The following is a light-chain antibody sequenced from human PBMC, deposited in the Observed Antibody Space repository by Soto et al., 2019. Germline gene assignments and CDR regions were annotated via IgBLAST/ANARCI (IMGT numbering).Light chain of an antibody. Sequence: EAVLTQSPGTLSLSPGQSATLSCRASQRVSTSFIAWYQQKPGQAPRLLIYGASNRATGIPDRLIGSGSGTDFTLTITRLEPEASAVYHCQQYGGSPPGVTLGGGTKVDLK. CDR2: GAS. V-gene: IGKV3-20*01. J-gene: IGKJ4*01. CDR3: QQYGGSPPGVT. CDR1: QRVSTSF.